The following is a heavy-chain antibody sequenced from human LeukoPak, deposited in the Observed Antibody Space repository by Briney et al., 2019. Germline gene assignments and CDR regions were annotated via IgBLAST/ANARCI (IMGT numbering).Heavy chain of an antibody. J-gene: IGHJ4*02. D-gene: IGHD5-18*01. CDR1: GDSISTYH. V-gene: IGHV4-4*08. Sequence: SETLSLTCSVSGDSISTYHWNWIRKPPGKGLEWIGYMQSTGNSNYNPSLKNRVNIFVDMSKNQFVLNLRSVTAADTAVYYCAKNKRHSYGRYFDPWGQGMLVTVSS. CDR2: MQSTGNS. CDR3: AKNKRHSYGRYFDP.